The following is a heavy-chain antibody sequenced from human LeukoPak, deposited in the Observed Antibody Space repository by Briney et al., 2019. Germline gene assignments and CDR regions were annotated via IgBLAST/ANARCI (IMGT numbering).Heavy chain of an antibody. CDR2: ISGSGGST. D-gene: IGHD6-19*01. V-gene: IGHV3-23*01. J-gene: IGHJ6*02. CDR1: GFTFSSYA. Sequence: GALILSCAASGFTFSSYAMSWVRQAPGKGLEWVSAISGSGGSTYYADSVKGRFTISRDNSKNTLYLQMNSLRAEDTAVYYCARDHKYSSGWYLGYYYYGMDVWGQGTTVTVSS. CDR3: ARDHKYSSGWYLGYYYYGMDV.